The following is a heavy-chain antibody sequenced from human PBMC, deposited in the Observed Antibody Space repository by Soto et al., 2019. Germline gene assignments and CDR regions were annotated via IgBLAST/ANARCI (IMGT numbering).Heavy chain of an antibody. J-gene: IGHJ4*02. CDR3: ARTILIRYFDN. D-gene: IGHD3-3*02. V-gene: IGHV3-7*03. CDR2: VDQDGGET. CDR1: GXTLSHYC. Sequence: QPXGSLRLSGGASGXTLSHYCMSWVRQAPGKGLELVAFVDQDGGETHYADSVNCRFTLSIDNANSSVFLEMKSLRVEDTAMYFCARTILIRYFDNWGQGTQCTVSS.